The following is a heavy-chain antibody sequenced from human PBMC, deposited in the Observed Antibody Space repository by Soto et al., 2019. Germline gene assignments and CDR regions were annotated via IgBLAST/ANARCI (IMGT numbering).Heavy chain of an antibody. V-gene: IGHV4-34*01. CDR1: AGSFSHYY. J-gene: IGHJ3*02. CDR2: IKHHGSS. CDR3: ERGGRSDWQVALDI. D-gene: IGHD3-9*01. Sequence: QVQQQPWGAGLLKPSETLSLTCAVNAGSFSHYYWNWIRQSPGKGLEWIGKIKHHGSSNYKPSLRSRVSISVDMDKNQVSLRLSSVTAADTAVYYCERGGRSDWQVALDIWGQGTLVTVSS.